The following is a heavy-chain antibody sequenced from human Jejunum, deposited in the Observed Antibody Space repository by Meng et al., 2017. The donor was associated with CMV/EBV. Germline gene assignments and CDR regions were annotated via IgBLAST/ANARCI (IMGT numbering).Heavy chain of an antibody. V-gene: IGHV3-74*01. CDR2: INSDGSYT. J-gene: IGHJ4*02. CDR3: ARRWDYSRSDY. Sequence: SCAASGFSFSSYWMHWVRQDPGKGLVWVSRINSDGSYTNYADSVKGRFTISRDNAKNTLYLQMNSLRAEDTAVYYCARRWDYSRSDYWGQGTLVTVSS. D-gene: IGHD6-13*01. CDR1: GFSFSSYW.